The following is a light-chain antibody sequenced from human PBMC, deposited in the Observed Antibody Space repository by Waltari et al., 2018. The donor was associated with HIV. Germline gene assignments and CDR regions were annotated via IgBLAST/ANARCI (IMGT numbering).Light chain of an antibody. V-gene: IGLV3-1*01. CDR3: QAWDSNTVI. J-gene: IGLJ2*01. CDR2: QDW. Sequence: SYELTQPPSVSVSPGQTASITCSGHKLGDNYACWFQQKPGQSPVLVIYQDWKRPSGIPERFFGSNSGNTATLTISGTQAMDEADYYCQAWDSNTVIFGGGTKLTVL. CDR1: KLGDNY.